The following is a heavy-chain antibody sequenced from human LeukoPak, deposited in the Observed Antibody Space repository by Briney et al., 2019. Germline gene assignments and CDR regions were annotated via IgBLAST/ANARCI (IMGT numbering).Heavy chain of an antibody. Sequence: PSETLSLTCAVYGGSFSGYYWSWIRQPPGKGLEWIGEINHSGSTNYNPSLKSRVTISVDTSKNQFSLKLSSVTAADTAVYYCARVRAITMIVVVIRGVWFDPWGQGTLVTVSS. D-gene: IGHD3-22*01. CDR2: INHSGST. V-gene: IGHV4-34*01. CDR1: GGSFSGYY. CDR3: ARVRAITMIVVVIRGVWFDP. J-gene: IGHJ5*02.